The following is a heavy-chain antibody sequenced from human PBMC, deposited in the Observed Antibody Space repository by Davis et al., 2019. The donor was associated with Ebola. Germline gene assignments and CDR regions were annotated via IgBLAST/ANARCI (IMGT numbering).Heavy chain of an antibody. J-gene: IGHJ6*02. Sequence: AASVKVSCKASGGTFSSDGISWVRQAPGQGLEWMGRIIPIVGIANYAPKFQSRVTITADKSTSTANMEVNSLRSEDTAVYYCARGGTWNLDYGMDVWGQGTTVTVS. CDR1: GGTFSSDG. V-gene: IGHV1-69*04. D-gene: IGHD1-1*01. CDR2: IIPIVGIA. CDR3: ARGGTWNLDYGMDV.